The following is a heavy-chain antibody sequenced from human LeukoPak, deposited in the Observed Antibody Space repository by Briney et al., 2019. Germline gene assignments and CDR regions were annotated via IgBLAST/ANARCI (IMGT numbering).Heavy chain of an antibody. CDR3: ATYFYGEYGSYYFDY. D-gene: IGHD4-17*01. Sequence: PSGTLSLTCAVSGAFITNSHWWSWARQPPGKGLEWIGEIYHSGTTNYNPSLKSRVTMSVDESKNQFSLKLSSVTAADTAVYYCATYFYGEYGSYYFDYWGQGTLVTVSS. CDR2: IYHSGTT. V-gene: IGHV4-4*02. J-gene: IGHJ4*02. CDR1: GAFITNSHW.